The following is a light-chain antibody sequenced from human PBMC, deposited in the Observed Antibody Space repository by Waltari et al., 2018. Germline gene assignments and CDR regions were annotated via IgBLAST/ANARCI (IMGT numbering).Light chain of an antibody. Sequence: QSALTQPASVSGSPGQSITISCTGTSSDVGSYNLVSWYQQHPGKAPKLMIYEVSKRPSGVADRCSGSKAGNTASLTISGLQAEDDADYYCCSYAGSSSWVFGGGTKQTVL. CDR1: SSDVGSYNL. V-gene: IGLV2-23*02. CDR3: CSYAGSSSWV. CDR2: EVS. J-gene: IGLJ3*02.